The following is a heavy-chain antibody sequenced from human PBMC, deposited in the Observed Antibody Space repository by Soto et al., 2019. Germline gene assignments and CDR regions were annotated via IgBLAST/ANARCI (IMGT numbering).Heavy chain of an antibody. CDR1: GFTFSSYG. CDR3: AKESSGYDFWSGYYKTAGYFDY. Sequence: GGSLRLSCAASGFTFSSYGMHWVRQAPGKGLEWVAVISYDGSNKYYADSVKGRFTISRDNSKNTLYLQMNSLRAEDTAVYYCAKESSGYDFWSGYYKTAGYFDYWGQGILVTVSS. CDR2: ISYDGSNK. J-gene: IGHJ4*02. D-gene: IGHD3-3*01. V-gene: IGHV3-30*18.